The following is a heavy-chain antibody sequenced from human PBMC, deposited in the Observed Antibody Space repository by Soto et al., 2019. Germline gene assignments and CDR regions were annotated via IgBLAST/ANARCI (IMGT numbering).Heavy chain of an antibody. CDR2: IRSKANNYAT. Sequence: EVQLVESGGGLVQPGGSLKLSCAASGFTFSGSAMHWVRQASGKGLEWVGRIRSKANNYATQYVASVKGRFTISRDDSKNAAYLQMNSLKTEDMAVYYCTTYSSGSSVGFDYWGQGTLVTVS. J-gene: IGHJ4*02. V-gene: IGHV3-73*02. D-gene: IGHD3-22*01. CDR3: TTYSSGSSVGFDY. CDR1: GFTFSGSA.